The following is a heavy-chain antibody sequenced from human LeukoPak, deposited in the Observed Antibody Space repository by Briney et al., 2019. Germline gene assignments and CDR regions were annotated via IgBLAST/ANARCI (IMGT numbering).Heavy chain of an antibody. J-gene: IGHJ4*02. CDR3: ARGPVSRTLDY. CDR2: ILESGART. V-gene: IGHV3-23*01. CDR1: GFTFSTYV. Sequence: GGSLRLSCAASGFTFSTYVMTWFRQAPGRGLEWVASILESGARTYYPDSVKGRFTISRDNSKNTLYLQMNSLTAEDTAIYYCARGPVSRTLDYWGQGTLVTVSS.